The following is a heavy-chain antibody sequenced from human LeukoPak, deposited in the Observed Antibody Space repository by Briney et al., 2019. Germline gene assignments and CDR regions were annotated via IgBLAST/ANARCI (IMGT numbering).Heavy chain of an antibody. CDR1: GYTFTSYG. CDR2: ISAYNGNT. CDR3: ATITIFGVVNQRAPLDY. Sequence: ASVKVSCKASGYTFTSYGISWVRQAPGQGLEWMGWISAYNGNTNYAQELQGRVTMTTDTSTSTAYMELRSLRSDDTAVYYCATITIFGVVNQRAPLDYWGQGTLVTVSS. J-gene: IGHJ4*02. V-gene: IGHV1-18*01. D-gene: IGHD3-3*01.